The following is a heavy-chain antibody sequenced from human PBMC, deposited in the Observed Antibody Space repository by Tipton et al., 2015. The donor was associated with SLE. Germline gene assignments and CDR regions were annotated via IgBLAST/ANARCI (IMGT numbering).Heavy chain of an antibody. CDR3: ARPHPPSYYDFWSGYHNWFDP. D-gene: IGHD3-3*01. CDR2: IYYSGST. Sequence: TLSLTCTVSGGSISSSSYYWGWIRQPPGKGLEWIGSIYYSGSTYYNPSLKSRVTISVDTSKNQFSLKLSSVTAADTAVYHCARPHPPSYYDFWSGYHNWFDPWGQGTLVTVSS. CDR1: GGSISSSSYY. J-gene: IGHJ5*02. V-gene: IGHV4-39*01.